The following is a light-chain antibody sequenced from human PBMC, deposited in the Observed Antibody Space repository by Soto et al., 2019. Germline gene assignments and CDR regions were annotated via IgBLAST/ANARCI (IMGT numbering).Light chain of an antibody. CDR3: QQYGVSPPVT. CDR2: GTS. J-gene: IGKJ3*01. V-gene: IGKV3-20*01. CDR1: QSISSSY. Sequence: EIVLTQSPGTLSLSPGERATLSCRASQSISSSYLAWYQQKPGQAPRLLIYGTSSRATGIPDRFSGNGSGTDFTLTISRLVPEDFAVYYCQQYGVSPPVTFGPGTKEDIK.